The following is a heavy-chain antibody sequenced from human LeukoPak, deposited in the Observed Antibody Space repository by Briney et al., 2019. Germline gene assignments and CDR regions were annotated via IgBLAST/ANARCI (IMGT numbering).Heavy chain of an antibody. J-gene: IGHJ4*02. V-gene: IGHV3-53*01. CDR3: ARVRSLNSVAGTVDY. Sequence: GGSLRLSCAASGFTVSNKYMTWVRQAPGKGLEWVSLIYSDGRTYYADSVKGRCTISRDNSKNTLYLQMNSLRVEDTAVYYCARVRSLNSVAGTVDYWGQGTLVTVSS. CDR1: GFTVSNKY. CDR2: IYSDGRT. D-gene: IGHD1/OR15-1a*01.